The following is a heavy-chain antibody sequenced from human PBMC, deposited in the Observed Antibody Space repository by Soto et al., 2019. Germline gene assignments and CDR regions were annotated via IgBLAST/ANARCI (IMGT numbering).Heavy chain of an antibody. D-gene: IGHD6-19*01. V-gene: IGHV4-31*03. J-gene: IGHJ2*01. Sequence: TSETLSLTCTVSGGSISSGGYYWSWIRQHPGKGLEWIGYIYYSGSTYYNPSLKSRVTISVDTSKNQFSLKLSSVTAADTAVYYCARDPILYSSGWSRYWYSDLWCRGTLVTRSS. CDR2: IYYSGST. CDR3: ARDPILYSSGWSRYWYSDL. CDR1: GGSISSGGYY.